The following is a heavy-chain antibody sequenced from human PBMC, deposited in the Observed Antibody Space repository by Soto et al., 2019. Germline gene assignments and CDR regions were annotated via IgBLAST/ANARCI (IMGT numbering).Heavy chain of an antibody. J-gene: IGHJ4*02. CDR2: ISGRGGDA. V-gene: IGHV3-23*01. D-gene: IGHD6-19*01. CDR3: GKERRGSGWSVCNF. CDR1: GFTFRDYA. Sequence: GGSLRLSCKVSGFTFRDYAMSWVRQAPGKGLEWVSDISGRGGDARYADSVKGRFTISRDNSRGTLFLQLNSLRVDDTAVYYCGKERRGSGWSVCNFWGQGTLVTVSS.